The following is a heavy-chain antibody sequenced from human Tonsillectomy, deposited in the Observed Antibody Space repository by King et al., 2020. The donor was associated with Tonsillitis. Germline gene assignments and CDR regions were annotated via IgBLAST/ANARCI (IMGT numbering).Heavy chain of an antibody. D-gene: IGHD3-10*01. CDR1: GFTFRSYW. CDR3: ATSGDYYGSGPSDY. CDR2: IKQDESEK. J-gene: IGHJ4*02. V-gene: IGHV3-7*03. Sequence: VQLVESGGGLVQPGGSLRLSCAASGFTFRSYWMTWVRQAPGKGLEWVANIKQDESEKYYVDSVKGRFTISRDNAKNSVYLQMNSLRAEDTAVYYCATSGDYYGSGPSDYWGQGTLVTVSS.